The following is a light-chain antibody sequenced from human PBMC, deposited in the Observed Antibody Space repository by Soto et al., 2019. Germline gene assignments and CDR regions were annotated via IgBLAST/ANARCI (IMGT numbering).Light chain of an antibody. V-gene: IGKV3-15*01. Sequence: EIVMTQSPATLSVSPGERATLSCRASQSVSSDLAWYQQKPGQSPRLLVFGTSTRATGVPARFSGSGSGTEFTLTISSLQSDEFAVYYCQHYYNCPPYTFGQGTKLQIE. CDR2: GTS. CDR3: QHYYNCPPYT. J-gene: IGKJ2*01. CDR1: QSVSSD.